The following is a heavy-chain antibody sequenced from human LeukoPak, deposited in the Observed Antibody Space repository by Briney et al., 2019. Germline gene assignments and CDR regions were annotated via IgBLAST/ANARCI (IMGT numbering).Heavy chain of an antibody. D-gene: IGHD3-10*01. CDR3: ARGSKQGVSYTDGPMVRGVINLDY. V-gene: IGHV7-4-1*02. J-gene: IGHJ4*02. CDR1: GYTFSSYA. Sequence: ASVKVSCKTSGYTFSSYAMNWVRQAPGQGLEWMGWINTNTGKPTYAQGFTGRFVFSLDTSVSSTAYLLISNLKSEDTAMYYCARGSKQGVSYTDGPMVRGVINLDYWGQGILVTVSS. CDR2: INTNTGKP.